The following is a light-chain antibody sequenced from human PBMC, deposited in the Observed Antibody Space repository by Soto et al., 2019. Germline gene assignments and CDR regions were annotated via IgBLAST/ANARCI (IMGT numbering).Light chain of an antibody. CDR1: SSDVGGHNY. V-gene: IGLV2-8*01. J-gene: IGLJ2*01. Sequence: QSALTQPHSAHGSPGQSVTISCTGNSSDVGGHNYVSWYQQHPSDAPKLLIYELNKRPSRVPDCFSGTKSGNTASLTVSGLQADDEGDYYCSSYTGSNSFNVFGGGTKLAVL. CDR3: SSYTGSNSFNV. CDR2: ELN.